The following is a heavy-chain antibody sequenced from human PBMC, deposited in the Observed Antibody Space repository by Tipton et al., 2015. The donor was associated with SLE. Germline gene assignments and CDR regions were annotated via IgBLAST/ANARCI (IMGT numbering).Heavy chain of an antibody. CDR1: GGSISSGSYY. Sequence: TLSLTCTVSGGSISSGSYYWSWIRQPAGKGLEWIGRIYTSGSTNYNPSLKSRVTISVDTSKNQFSLKLSSVTAADTAVYYCARGRSYDSSGYYFYYYYYMDVWGKGTTVTVSS. D-gene: IGHD3-22*01. J-gene: IGHJ6*03. CDR3: ARGRSYDSSGYYFYYYYYMDV. CDR2: IYTSGST. V-gene: IGHV4-61*02.